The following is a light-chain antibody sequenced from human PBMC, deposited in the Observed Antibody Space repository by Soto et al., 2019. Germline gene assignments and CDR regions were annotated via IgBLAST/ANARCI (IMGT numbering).Light chain of an antibody. CDR1: QSVSSNY. CDR3: QQYGTSPQT. Sequence: EIVLTQSPGTLSLSPGQRATLSCRASQSVSSNYLAWYQQKPGQAPRLLIHGASSRATAIPDRFSGSGSRTDFTLTISRLEPEDFAMYYCQQYGTSPQTFGQGTKVEIK. CDR2: GAS. V-gene: IGKV3-20*01. J-gene: IGKJ2*01.